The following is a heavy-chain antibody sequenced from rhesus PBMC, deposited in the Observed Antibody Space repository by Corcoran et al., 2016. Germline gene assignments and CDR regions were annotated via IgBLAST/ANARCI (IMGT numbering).Heavy chain of an antibody. Sequence: EVHLVESGGGLVQPGGSLRLSCAASGFTFTNYDMGWVRQTQGKGLEWVSYISYSCETMYYADSVKGRFTSSRDNDKNSLSLQMSSLRAEDTAVYYCTRKTLRDCSGIYCYYFDYWGQGVLVTVAS. V-gene: IGHV3-136*01. J-gene: IGHJ4*01. D-gene: IGHD2-27*01. CDR1: GFTFTNYD. CDR3: TRKTLRDCSGIYCYYFDY. CDR2: ISYSCETM.